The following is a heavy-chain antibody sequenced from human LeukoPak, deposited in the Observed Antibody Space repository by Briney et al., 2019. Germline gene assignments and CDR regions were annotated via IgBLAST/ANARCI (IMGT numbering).Heavy chain of an antibody. Sequence: ASVKVSCKASGYTFTGYYIHWVRQAPGQGLEWMGWMNPNSGNTGYAQKFQGRVTITRNTSISTAYMELSSLRSEDTAVYYCARGPDIVVVPAEGGNWFDPWGQGTLVTVSS. J-gene: IGHJ5*02. V-gene: IGHV1-8*03. CDR3: ARGPDIVVVPAEGGNWFDP. D-gene: IGHD2-2*01. CDR1: GYTFTGYY. CDR2: MNPNSGNT.